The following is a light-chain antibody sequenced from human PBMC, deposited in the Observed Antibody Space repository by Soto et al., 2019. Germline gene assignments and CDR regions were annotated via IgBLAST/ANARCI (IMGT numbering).Light chain of an antibody. CDR3: LLSYIGSRV. Sequence: QAVVTQEPSLTVSPGGTVTLTCGSSTGPVTSGHYPYWFQQRPGRAPRTLIYDTSNLHSWTPARFSGSLLGGKAALTLSGAQPEDESEYYCLLSYIGSRVFGGGTKVTVL. V-gene: IGLV7-46*01. CDR1: TGPVTSGHY. CDR2: DTS. J-gene: IGLJ3*02.